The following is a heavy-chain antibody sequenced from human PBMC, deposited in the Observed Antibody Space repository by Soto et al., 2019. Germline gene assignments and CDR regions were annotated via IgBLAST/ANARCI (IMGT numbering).Heavy chain of an antibody. CDR1: GFTFSSYA. CDR3: AKFPRLYVSSGSWFDP. CDR2: ISGSGGST. J-gene: IGHJ5*02. V-gene: IGHV3-23*01. D-gene: IGHD3-16*01. Sequence: EVQLLESGGGLVQPGGSLRLSCAASGFTFSSYAMSWVRQAPGKGLEWVSAISGSGGSTYYADSVKGRFTISRDNSKNTLYLQMNSLRAEDTAVYYCAKFPRLYVSSGSWFDPWGQGTLVTVSS.